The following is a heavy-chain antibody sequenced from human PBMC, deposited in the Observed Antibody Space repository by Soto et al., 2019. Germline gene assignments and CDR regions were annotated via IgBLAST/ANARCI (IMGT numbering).Heavy chain of an antibody. Sequence: PGGSLRLSCAASGFTFSEYWMNWVRQAPGKGLEWVATIKKDGSEKTYVDSVKGRFTISRDNVKNSLSLQMNSLRAEDTAVYYCARDYWSYFDYWGQGALVTVSS. CDR1: GFTFSEYW. J-gene: IGHJ4*02. CDR2: IKKDGSEK. CDR3: ARDYWSYFDY. D-gene: IGHD1-1*01. V-gene: IGHV3-7*01.